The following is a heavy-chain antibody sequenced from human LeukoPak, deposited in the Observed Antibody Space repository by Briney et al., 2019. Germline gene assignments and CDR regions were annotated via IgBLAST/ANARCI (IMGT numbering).Heavy chain of an antibody. D-gene: IGHD3-22*01. Sequence: GGSLRLSCADSGFTFSSYWMSWVRQAPGKGLEWVANIKQDGSEKYYVDSVKGRFTISRDNSKNTLYLQMNSLRAEDTAVHYCAKDNSRSGYYSYDDAFDIWGQGTMVTVSS. V-gene: IGHV3-7*01. CDR1: GFTFSSYW. J-gene: IGHJ3*02. CDR3: AKDNSRSGYYSYDDAFDI. CDR2: IKQDGSEK.